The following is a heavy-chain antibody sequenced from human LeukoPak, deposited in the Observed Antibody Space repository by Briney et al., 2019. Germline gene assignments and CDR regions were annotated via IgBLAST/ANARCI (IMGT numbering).Heavy chain of an antibody. CDR3: AKDSGYGDYGGEYFPH. CDR1: GFTFSNYA. J-gene: IGHJ1*01. D-gene: IGHD4-17*01. CDR2: ITVNSADT. Sequence: GGSLRLSCAASGFTFSNYAMSWVRQSPGKGLEWVSSITVNSADTYYADSVKGRFTISSDNSKNTPYLQMNSLRAEDTAIYYCAKDSGYGDYGGEYFPHWGRGTLVTVSS. V-gene: IGHV3-23*01.